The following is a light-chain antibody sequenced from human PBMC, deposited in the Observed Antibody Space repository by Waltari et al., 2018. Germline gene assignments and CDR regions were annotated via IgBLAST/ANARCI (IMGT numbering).Light chain of an antibody. CDR2: DAS. CDR1: HDISNY. Sequence: DIQMTQSPSSLSASVGDRVTITCQASHDISNYLTWFQQKPGKAPKLLIFDASNLATGVPSRFSGRGSGTNFTFTISSLQPEDFATYYCQQYDNLLPYTFGQGTKVQIK. J-gene: IGKJ2*01. CDR3: QQYDNLLPYT. V-gene: IGKV1-33*01.